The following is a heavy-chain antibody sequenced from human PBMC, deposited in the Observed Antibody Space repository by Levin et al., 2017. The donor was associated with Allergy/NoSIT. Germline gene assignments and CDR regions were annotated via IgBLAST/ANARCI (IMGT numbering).Heavy chain of an antibody. Sequence: LGESLKISCAASGFALSSYTMNWVRQAPGKGLEWISSITTSNTYIKYVDSVKGRFTISRDNAENSLFLQMSGLRADDTAVYYCTRDSDPDAFDIWGQGTMVFVSS. CDR1: GFALSSYT. CDR3: TRDSDPDAFDI. V-gene: IGHV3-21*01. J-gene: IGHJ3*02. CDR2: ITTSNTYI.